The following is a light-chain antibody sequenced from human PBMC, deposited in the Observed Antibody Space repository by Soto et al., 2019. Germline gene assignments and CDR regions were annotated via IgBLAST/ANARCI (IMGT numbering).Light chain of an antibody. V-gene: IGKV2-28*01. J-gene: IGKJ3*01. CDR2: LGS. CDR3: MQALQTPFT. Sequence: DIVMTQSPLSLPVTPGEPASISCRSSQSLLHSNGYNYLDWYLQKPGQSPQLLIYLGSYRASGVPDRFRGSGSGTDFTLKISRVEAEDVGVYYCMQALQTPFTFGPGTKVDLK. CDR1: QSLLHSNGYNY.